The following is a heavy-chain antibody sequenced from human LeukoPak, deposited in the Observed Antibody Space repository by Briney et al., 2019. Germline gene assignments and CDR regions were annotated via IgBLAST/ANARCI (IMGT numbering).Heavy chain of an antibody. Sequence: TGGSLRLSCAASGFTFSDYYMSWIRQAPGKGLEWVSYISSSGSTIYYADSVKGRFTISRDNAKHSLYLQMNSLRAEDTAVYYCARDHGLLERGGHYFDYWGQGTLVTVSS. J-gene: IGHJ4*02. CDR2: ISSSGSTI. CDR3: ARDHGLLERGGHYFDY. CDR1: GFTFSDYY. D-gene: IGHD1-1*01. V-gene: IGHV3-11*04.